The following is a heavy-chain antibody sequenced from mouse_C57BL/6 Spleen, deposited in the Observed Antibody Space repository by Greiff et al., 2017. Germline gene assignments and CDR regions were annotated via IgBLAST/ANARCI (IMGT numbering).Heavy chain of an antibody. J-gene: IGHJ4*01. V-gene: IGHV1-74*01. CDR2: IHPSDSDT. CDR1: GYTFTSYW. Sequence: QVQLQQPGAELVKPGASVKVSCKASGYTFTSYWMHWVKQRPGQGLEWIGRIHPSDSDTNYNQTFKGKATLTVDKSSSTAYMQRSSLTSEDSAVDYCAIDYGSSPLYAMDYWGQGTSVTVSS. D-gene: IGHD1-1*01. CDR3: AIDYGSSPLYAMDY.